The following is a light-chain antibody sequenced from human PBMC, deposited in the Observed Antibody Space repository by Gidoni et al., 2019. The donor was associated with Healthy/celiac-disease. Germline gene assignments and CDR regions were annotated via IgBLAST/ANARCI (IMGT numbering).Light chain of an antibody. CDR2: GAS. V-gene: IGKV3-20*01. CDR3: QQYGSSPLT. Sequence: ETVLTQSPGTLSLSPGERATISCRASQSVSSSYLAWYQQKPGQAPRLLIYGASSRATGSPDRFSGSGSGTDFTLTISRLEPEDFAVYYCQQYGSSPLTFGGGTKVEIK. CDR1: QSVSSSY. J-gene: IGKJ4*01.